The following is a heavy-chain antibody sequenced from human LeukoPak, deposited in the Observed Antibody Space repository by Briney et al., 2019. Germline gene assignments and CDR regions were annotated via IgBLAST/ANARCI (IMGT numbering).Heavy chain of an antibody. D-gene: IGHD1-26*01. CDR3: TRDRGSGTYLDY. V-gene: IGHV3-48*01. Sequence: PGGSLRLSCAASGFTFSSYSMNWVRQAPGKGLEWISYISSSGSTKYYADSVKGRFTISRDNAKNSLYLQMNSLRAEDTAVYYCTRDRGSGTYLDYWGQGNLVTVSS. J-gene: IGHJ4*02. CDR2: ISSSGSTK. CDR1: GFTFSSYS.